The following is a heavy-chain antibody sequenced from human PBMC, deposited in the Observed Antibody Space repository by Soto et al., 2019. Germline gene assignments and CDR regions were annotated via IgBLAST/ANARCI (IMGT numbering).Heavy chain of an antibody. V-gene: IGHV3-33*01. CDR3: ARDRGFSSSGRFDY. J-gene: IGHJ4*02. CDR1: GFTFSSYA. D-gene: IGHD6-6*01. Sequence: QVQLVESGGGVVQPGRSLRLSCAASGFTFSSYAMHWVRQAPGKGLEWLAVMWYDGSHKYYADSVKGRFTISRDNSKNTLYLQMNSLRAEDTALYYCARDRGFSSSGRFDYWGQGTLVTVSS. CDR2: MWYDGSHK.